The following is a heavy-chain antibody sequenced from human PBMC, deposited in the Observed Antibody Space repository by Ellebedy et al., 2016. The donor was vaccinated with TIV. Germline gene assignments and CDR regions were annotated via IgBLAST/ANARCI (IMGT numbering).Heavy chain of an antibody. D-gene: IGHD3-22*01. V-gene: IGHV4-4*02. CDR2: IYHSGST. J-gene: IGHJ4*02. CDR3: ARGHYYDSSGYYEPPDDY. CDR1: GGSISSSNW. Sequence: MPSETLSLTCAVSGGSISSSNWWSWVRQPPGNGLDWIGEIYHSGSTNYNPSLKSRVTISVDKSKNQFSLKLSSVTAADTAVYYWARGHYYDSSGYYEPPDDYWGQGTLVTVSS.